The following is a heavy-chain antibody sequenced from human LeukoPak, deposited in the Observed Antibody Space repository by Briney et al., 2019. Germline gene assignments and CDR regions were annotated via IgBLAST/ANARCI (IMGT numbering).Heavy chain of an antibody. CDR3: AYSGSYGHLGY. V-gene: IGHV4-39*01. J-gene: IGHJ4*02. CDR2: IYSSVST. CDR1: GGSISSNADY. Sequence: PSETLSLTCTVSGGSISSNADYWAWIRQPPGKGLEWIGSIYSSVSTYYNPSLKSRVTISVDTSKNQFSLRLSSVTAADTALYYCAYSGSYGHLGYWGQGIPVTVSS. D-gene: IGHD1-26*01.